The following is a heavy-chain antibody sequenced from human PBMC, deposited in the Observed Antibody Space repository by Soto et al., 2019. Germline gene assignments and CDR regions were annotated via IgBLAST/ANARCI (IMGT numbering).Heavy chain of an antibody. CDR3: ARDSQYSGSSDLDY. Sequence: SETLSLTCTVSGGSISSYYWSWIRQPAGKGLEWIGRIYTSGSTNYNPSLKSRVTMSVDTSKNQLSMKLSYVTAAETSVYYCARDSQYSGSSDLDYWGQGTLVTVS. CDR1: GGSISSYY. D-gene: IGHD6-13*01. J-gene: IGHJ4*02. CDR2: IYTSGST. V-gene: IGHV4-4*07.